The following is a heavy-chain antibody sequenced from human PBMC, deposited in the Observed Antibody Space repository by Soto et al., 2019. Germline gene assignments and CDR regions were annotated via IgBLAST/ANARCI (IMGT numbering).Heavy chain of an antibody. J-gene: IGHJ4*02. CDR1: GGSISSYY. CDR2: IYYSGST. D-gene: IGHD4-17*01. Sequence: LSLTCTVSGGSISSYYWSWIRQPPGKGLEWIGYIYYSGSTNYNPSLKSRVTISVDTSKNQFSLKLSSVTAADTAVYYCARDVGDYAIDYWGQGTLVTVS. V-gene: IGHV4-59*01. CDR3: ARDVGDYAIDY.